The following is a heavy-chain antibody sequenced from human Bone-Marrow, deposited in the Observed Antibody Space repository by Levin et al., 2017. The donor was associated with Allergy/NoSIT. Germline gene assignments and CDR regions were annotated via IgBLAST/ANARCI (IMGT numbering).Heavy chain of an antibody. V-gene: IGHV3-7*04. Sequence: GESLKISCVASGFSVSTFWMSWVRQAPGKGLEWVATMNRDGSEKYYVDSMKGRFTISRDNAKNMLSLQMNTLTAEDTAVYYCARVQRCGGGYCYSGPYYYYGMDVWGQGTMVTVSS. CDR2: MNRDGSEK. CDR3: ARVQRCGGGYCYSGPYYYYGMDV. J-gene: IGHJ6*02. CDR1: GFSVSTFW. D-gene: IGHD2-15*01.